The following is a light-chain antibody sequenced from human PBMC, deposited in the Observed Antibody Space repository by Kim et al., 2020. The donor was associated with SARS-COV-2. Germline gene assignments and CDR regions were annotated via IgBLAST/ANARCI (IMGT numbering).Light chain of an antibody. Sequence: APGKTASITCGGTNLGGKSVHWYQQKPGQAPVLVIYSDSGRPSGIPERFSGSNSGNTATLTISTVEAGDEADYYCQVWNTISDNWVFGGGTKLTVL. V-gene: IGLV3-21*04. CDR1: NLGGKS. J-gene: IGLJ3*02. CDR3: QVWNTISDNWV. CDR2: SDS.